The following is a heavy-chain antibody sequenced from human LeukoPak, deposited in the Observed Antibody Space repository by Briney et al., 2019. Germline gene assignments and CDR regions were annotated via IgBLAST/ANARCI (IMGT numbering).Heavy chain of an antibody. Sequence: ASVKVSCKASGGTFSSYAISWVRQAPGQGLEWMGGIIPIFGTANYAQKFQGRVTITADESTSTAYMELSSLRSEDTAVYYCARQGSVGATTFYAFDIWGQGTMVTVSS. J-gene: IGHJ3*02. CDR3: ARQGSVGATTFYAFDI. V-gene: IGHV1-69*13. CDR1: GGTFSSYA. CDR2: IIPIFGTA. D-gene: IGHD1-26*01.